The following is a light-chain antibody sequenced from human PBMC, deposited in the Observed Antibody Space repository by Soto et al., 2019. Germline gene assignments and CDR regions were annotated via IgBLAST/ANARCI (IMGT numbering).Light chain of an antibody. J-gene: IGKJ1*01. CDR3: QQYNNWPPRGT. CDR2: GAS. CDR1: QSVSSN. Sequence: EIVRTQSPATLSVSPGERATLSCRASQSVSSNLAWYQQKPGQAPRLLIYGASTRATGIPARFSGSGSGTEFTLNISSLQSEDFAVYYCQQYNNWPPRGTFGQGTKVDIK. V-gene: IGKV3-15*01.